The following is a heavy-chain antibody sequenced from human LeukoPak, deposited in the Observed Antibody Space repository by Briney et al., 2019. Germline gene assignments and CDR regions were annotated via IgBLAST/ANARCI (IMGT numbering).Heavy chain of an antibody. Sequence: PGGSLRLSCAASGFTFSSYAMSWVRQAPGKGLEWVSAISGSGGSTYYADSVKGRFTISRDNSKNTLYLQMNSLRAEDKAVYYCAKGRRDGYSLDAFDIWGQGTMVTVSS. V-gene: IGHV3-23*01. CDR1: GFTFSSYA. D-gene: IGHD5-24*01. J-gene: IGHJ3*02. CDR2: ISGSGGST. CDR3: AKGRRDGYSLDAFDI.